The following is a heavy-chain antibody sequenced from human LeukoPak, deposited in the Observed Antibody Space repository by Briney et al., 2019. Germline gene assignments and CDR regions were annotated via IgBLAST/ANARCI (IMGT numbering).Heavy chain of an antibody. Sequence: SETLSLTCTVSGGSISSYYWSWIRQPPGKGLEWIGYIYYSGSTNYNPSLKSRVTISVDTSKNQFSLKLSSVTAADTAVYYCARGRNPYYDFWGGYIPGALDYWGQGTLVTVSS. J-gene: IGHJ4*02. CDR2: IYYSGST. V-gene: IGHV4-59*01. CDR3: ARGRNPYYDFWGGYIPGALDY. D-gene: IGHD3-3*01. CDR1: GGSISSYY.